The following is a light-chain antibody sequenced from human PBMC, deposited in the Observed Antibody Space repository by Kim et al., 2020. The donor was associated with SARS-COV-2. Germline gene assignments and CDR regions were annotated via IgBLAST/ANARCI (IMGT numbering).Light chain of an antibody. V-gene: IGKV3-15*01. CDR1: RSFGTN. J-gene: IGKJ2*02. Sequence: PGEETTLSCRAGRSFGTNLAWYQQKPGQAPRLLLYGTSIRATGIPARFSGSGSGTELTLTISSLQSEDVAVYYCQQYNNWPLPCTFGQGTKLEI. CDR3: QQYNNWPLPCT. CDR2: GTS.